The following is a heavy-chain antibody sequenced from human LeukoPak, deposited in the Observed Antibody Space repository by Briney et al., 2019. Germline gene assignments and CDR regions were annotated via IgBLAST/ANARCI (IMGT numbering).Heavy chain of an antibody. J-gene: IGHJ4*02. V-gene: IGHV3-7*01. CDR3: ARAAKYYYGSETYYFFDY. CDR2: IKQDGSEK. Sequence: GGSLRLSCTASGFTFGDYAMTWVRQAPGKGLEWVANIKQDGSEKYYMDSVKGRFTISRDTAKNSLYLQMNSLRAEDTAVYYCARAAKYYYGSETYYFFDYWGQGTLVTVSS. CDR1: GFTFGDYA. D-gene: IGHD3-10*01.